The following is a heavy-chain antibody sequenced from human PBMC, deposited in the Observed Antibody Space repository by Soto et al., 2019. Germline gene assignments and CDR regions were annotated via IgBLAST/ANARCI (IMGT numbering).Heavy chain of an antibody. CDR2: SHYSGST. Sequence: QVQLQESGPGLVKPSQTLSLTCTVSGASISSGDYYWSWIRQPPGKGLEWIGYSHYSGSTFYNPYLKSRVTISVDTSKNQFSLKLSSVTATDTAVYFCAREMRYCTNGVCHSYGMDVWGQGTTVTVS. D-gene: IGHD2-8*01. CDR3: AREMRYCTNGVCHSYGMDV. V-gene: IGHV4-30-4*01. CDR1: GASISSGDYY. J-gene: IGHJ6*02.